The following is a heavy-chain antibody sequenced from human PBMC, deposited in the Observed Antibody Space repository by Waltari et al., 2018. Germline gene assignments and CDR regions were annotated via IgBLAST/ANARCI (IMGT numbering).Heavy chain of an antibody. CDR3: ARSTWYLGAFDI. Sequence: QVQLQESGPRLVKPSDTLSLTRTVSAGSMSNLYWCWIRQPPGKGLEWIGYIYYRGSTNYKPSLKSRVTISVDTSKNQCSLELNSVTAADTALYYCARSTWYLGAFDIWGQGTLVTVSS. D-gene: IGHD6-13*01. CDR1: AGSMSNLY. V-gene: IGHV4-59*07. J-gene: IGHJ3*02. CDR2: IYYRGST.